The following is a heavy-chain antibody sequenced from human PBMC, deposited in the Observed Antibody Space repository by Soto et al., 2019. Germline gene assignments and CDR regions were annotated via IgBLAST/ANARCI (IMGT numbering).Heavy chain of an antibody. CDR1: GGSVTRINYY. CDR2: IYNSGST. Sequence: SETLSLTCSVSGGSVTRINYYWSWIRQPPGKGLDWIGYIYNSGSTIYNPALKSRVAISLDTSKNHFSLRLTSVTAADTAVYYCARHLAPGYFPFDPWGQGTLVTVSS. J-gene: IGHJ5*02. D-gene: IGHD2-15*01. V-gene: IGHV4-61*03. CDR3: ARHLAPGYFPFDP.